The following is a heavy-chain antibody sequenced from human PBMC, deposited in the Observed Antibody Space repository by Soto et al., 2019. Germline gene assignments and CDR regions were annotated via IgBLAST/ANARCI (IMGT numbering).Heavy chain of an antibody. CDR2: INHSGST. D-gene: IGHD3-10*01. J-gene: IGHJ5*02. CDR3: ARGGDVAHALGNWFDP. Sequence: PSETLSLTCAVYGGSFSGYYWSWIRQPPGKGLEWIGEINHSGSTNYNPSLKSRVTISVDTSKNQFSLKLSSVTAADTAVYYCARGGDVAHALGNWFDPWGQGTLVTVSS. CDR1: GGSFSGYY. V-gene: IGHV4-34*01.